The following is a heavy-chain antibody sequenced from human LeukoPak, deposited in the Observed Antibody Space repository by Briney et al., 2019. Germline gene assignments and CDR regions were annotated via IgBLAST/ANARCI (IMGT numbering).Heavy chain of an antibody. CDR1: GYTFTGYY. Sequence: VSVKVSCKASGYTFTGYYMHWVRQAPGQGLEWMGWINPNSGGTNYAQKFQGRVTMTRDTSISTAYMELSRLRSDDTAVYYCARDKEGIAEYYFDYWGQGTLVTVSS. CDR3: ARDKEGIAEYYFDY. J-gene: IGHJ4*02. D-gene: IGHD6-13*01. V-gene: IGHV1-2*02. CDR2: INPNSGGT.